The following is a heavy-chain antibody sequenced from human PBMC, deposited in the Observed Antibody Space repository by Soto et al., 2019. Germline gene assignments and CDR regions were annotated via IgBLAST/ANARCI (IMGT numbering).Heavy chain of an antibody. V-gene: IGHV3-23*01. D-gene: IGHD6-6*01. Sequence: GSLILSCAASGFTFSSYAMSWVRQAPGKGLEWVSAISGSGGSTYYADSVKGRFTISRDNSKNTLYLQMNSLRAEDTAVYYCAKDQSGYNSSYFDYWGQGTLVTVSS. CDR3: AKDQSGYNSSYFDY. CDR2: ISGSGGST. CDR1: GFTFSSYA. J-gene: IGHJ4*02.